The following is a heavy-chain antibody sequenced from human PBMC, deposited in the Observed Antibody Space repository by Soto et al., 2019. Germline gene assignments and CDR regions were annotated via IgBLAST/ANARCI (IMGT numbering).Heavy chain of an antibody. CDR1: GFTFSSYG. D-gene: IGHD3-3*01. CDR2: ISYDGSNK. CDR3: AKDLRSGDYDFWSGYSDRYYYYYGMDV. J-gene: IGHJ6*02. Sequence: PGGSLRLSCAASGFTFSSYGMHWVRQAPGKGLEWVAVISYDGSNKYYADSVKGRSTISRDNSKNTLYLQMNSLRAEDTAVYYCAKDLRSGDYDFWSGYSDRYYYYYGMDVWGQGTTVTVSS. V-gene: IGHV3-30*18.